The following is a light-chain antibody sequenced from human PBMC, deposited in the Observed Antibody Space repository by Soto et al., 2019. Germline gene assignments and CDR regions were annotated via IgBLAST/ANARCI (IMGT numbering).Light chain of an antibody. Sequence: MTQSPSTLSASVGDTVTITCRASQTISRWLAWYQQKPGQAPRLLIYGASTRATGVPSRFSGSGSGTEFTFTISSLQSEDFALYYCLQYNDWVPTFGQGTKVDIK. CDR3: LQYNDWVPT. CDR2: GAS. V-gene: IGKV3-15*01. J-gene: IGKJ1*01. CDR1: QTISRW.